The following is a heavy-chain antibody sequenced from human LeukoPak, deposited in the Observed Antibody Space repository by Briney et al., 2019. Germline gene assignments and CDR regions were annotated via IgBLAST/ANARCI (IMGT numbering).Heavy chain of an antibody. V-gene: IGHV1-46*01. J-gene: IGHJ4*02. CDR3: ARGDTAMEGSFDY. Sequence: ASVKVSCKASGYTFTSYYMHWVRQAPGQGLEWMGVINPSGGSTSYAQKFQGRVTITADKSTSTAYMELSSLRSEGTAVYYCARGDTAMEGSFDYWGQGTLVTVSS. CDR1: GYTFTSYY. CDR2: INPSGGST. D-gene: IGHD5-18*01.